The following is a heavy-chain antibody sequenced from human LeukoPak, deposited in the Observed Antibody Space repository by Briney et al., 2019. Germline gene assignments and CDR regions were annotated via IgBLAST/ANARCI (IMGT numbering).Heavy chain of an antibody. V-gene: IGHV5-10-1*01. J-gene: IGHJ3*02. D-gene: IGHD3-10*01. CDR2: IDPSDSYT. Sequence: GESLKISCKGSGYSFTSYWISWVRQMPGKGLEWMGRIDPSDSYTNYSPSFQGHVTISADKSISTAYLQWSSLKASDTAMHYCARHGYYGSGSGPVDAFDIWGQGTMVTVSS. CDR3: ARHGYYGSGSGPVDAFDI. CDR1: GYSFTSYW.